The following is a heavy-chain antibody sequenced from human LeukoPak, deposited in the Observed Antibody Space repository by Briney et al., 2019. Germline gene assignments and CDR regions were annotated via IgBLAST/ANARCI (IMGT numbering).Heavy chain of an antibody. D-gene: IGHD2-2*01. Sequence: SETLCLTCTVSGGSMRTYFWGWIRQPPGKGRGWIGYIYYSGMTNKNPSLTSRGTLSVGSSNNPFSLRLHSATAARTAAYYWASGSSTCSNRFTLYYYMDVWGKGTTVSVSS. CDR1: GGSMRTYF. V-gene: IGHV4-59*01. J-gene: IGHJ6*03. CDR2: IYYSGMT. CDR3: ASGSSTCSNRFTLYYYMDV.